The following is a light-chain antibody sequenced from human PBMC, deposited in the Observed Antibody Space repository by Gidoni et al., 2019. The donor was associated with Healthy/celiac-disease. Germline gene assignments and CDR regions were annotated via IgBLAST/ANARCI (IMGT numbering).Light chain of an antibody. V-gene: IGLV2-14*01. Sequence: QSALTQPASASVPPGQPLTISCTGSSNDVGVYSYVSWYQQVPGKAPQLMIYDVINRPSGVSDRFSGSKSGNTASLTISGLQAEDEAYYYCSSYASSTTLGVFGGGTKLTVL. CDR1: SNDVGVYSY. J-gene: IGLJ3*02. CDR2: DVI. CDR3: SSYASSTTLGV.